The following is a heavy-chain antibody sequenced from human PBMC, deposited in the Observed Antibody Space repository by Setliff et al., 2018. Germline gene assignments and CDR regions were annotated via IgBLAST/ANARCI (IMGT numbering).Heavy chain of an antibody. J-gene: IGHJ6*03. V-gene: IGHV1-18*01. Sequence: GASVKVSCKASGYILNTFGISWVRRAPGQGLEWIGWISPYNGDTKYAQKLQDRVTMTIDTSTSTAYVEVRSLRSDDTALYYCARSPPNRGVGQGHHMDVWGKGTSVTVSS. CDR3: ARSPPNRGVGQGHHMDV. CDR1: GYILNTFG. CDR2: ISPYNGDT. D-gene: IGHD1-26*01.